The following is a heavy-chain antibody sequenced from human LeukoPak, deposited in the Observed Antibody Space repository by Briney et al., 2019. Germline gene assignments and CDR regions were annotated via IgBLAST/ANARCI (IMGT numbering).Heavy chain of an antibody. CDR3: ARGITGYSSSSTGH. CDR1: GFSFRTYS. J-gene: IGHJ4*02. D-gene: IGHD6-13*01. V-gene: IGHV3-21*06. CDR2: IGNSGHTL. Sequence: GGSLRLSCVVSGFSFRTYSMNWVRQAPGKGLEWVSSIGNSGHTLYYADSVKGRFTISRDNAKNSLYLQMNSLRAEDTAVYYCARGITGYSSSSTGHWGQGTLVTVSS.